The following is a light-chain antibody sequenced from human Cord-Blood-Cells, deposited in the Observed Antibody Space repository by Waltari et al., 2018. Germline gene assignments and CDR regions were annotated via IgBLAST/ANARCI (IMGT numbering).Light chain of an antibody. CDR1: SSDVGGYNY. CDR2: DVS. CDR3: CSYAGSYTAYV. J-gene: IGLJ1*01. Sequence: QSALTQPRSVSGSPGQSVTISCTGTSSDVGGYNYVSWYQQHPGKAPKLMIYDVSKRPSGVPDRFSGSKSGNTASRTISGLQAEDEADYYCCSYAGSYTAYVFGTGTKVTVL. V-gene: IGLV2-11*01.